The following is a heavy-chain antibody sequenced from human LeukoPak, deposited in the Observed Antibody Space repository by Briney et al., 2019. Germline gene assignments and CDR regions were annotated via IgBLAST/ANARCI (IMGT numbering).Heavy chain of an antibody. J-gene: IGHJ4*02. CDR2: ISGSGGTT. Sequence: GGSLRLSCAASGFTFYTYAMNWVRQAPGKGLQWVAAISGSGGTTYYADSVKGRFTISRDNSKNTVYLQLSSLRAEDPAVYYCAKDPSDFLVDCWGQGTLVTVSS. CDR3: AKDPSDFLVDC. D-gene: IGHD2-21*02. CDR1: GFTFYTYA. V-gene: IGHV3-23*01.